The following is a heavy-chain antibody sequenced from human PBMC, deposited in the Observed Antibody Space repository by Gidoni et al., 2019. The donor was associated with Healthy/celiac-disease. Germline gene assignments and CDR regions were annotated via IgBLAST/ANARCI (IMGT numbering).Heavy chain of an antibody. J-gene: IGHJ4*02. V-gene: IGHV3-9*01. CDR1: GFTFDDYA. D-gene: IGHD3-22*01. CDR2: ISWNSGSI. Sequence: EVQLVESGGGLVQPGRSLRLSCAASGFTFDDYAMHWVRQAPGKGLEWVSGISWNSGSIGYADSVKGRFTISRDNTKNSLYLQMNSLRAEDTALYYCASYDSSGKNFDYWGQGTLVTVSS. CDR3: ASYDSSGKNFDY.